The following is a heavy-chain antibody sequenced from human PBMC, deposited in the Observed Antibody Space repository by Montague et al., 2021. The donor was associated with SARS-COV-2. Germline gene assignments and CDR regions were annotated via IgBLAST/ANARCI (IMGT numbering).Heavy chain of an antibody. D-gene: IGHD4-23*01. Sequence: SLRLSCAASGLSFSSYAMHWVRQPPGKGLEWLAVISFDGNDRYYAGSLRGRFTISRDNSKDTLYLQLTDLRSDDTGVYYCARVAQLLLGNPQNLFDPWGQGTLVTVST. CDR1: GLSFSSYA. V-gene: IGHV3-30-3*01. J-gene: IGHJ5*02. CDR2: ISFDGNDR. CDR3: ARVAQLLLGNPQNLFDP.